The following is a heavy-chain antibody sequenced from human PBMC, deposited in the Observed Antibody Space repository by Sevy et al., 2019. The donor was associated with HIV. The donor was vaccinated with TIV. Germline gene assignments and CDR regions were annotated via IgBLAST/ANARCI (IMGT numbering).Heavy chain of an antibody. CDR1: GYTFTSYA. CDR2: INAGNGNT. CDR3: ARGARGYSYGSNWFDP. J-gene: IGHJ5*02. D-gene: IGHD5-18*01. Sequence: ASVKVSCKASGYTFTSYAMHWVRQAPGQRLEWIGWINAGNGNTKYSQKFQGRVTITRDTSASTAYMELSSLRSEDTAVYYCARGARGYSYGSNWFDPWGQGTLVTVSS. V-gene: IGHV1-3*01.